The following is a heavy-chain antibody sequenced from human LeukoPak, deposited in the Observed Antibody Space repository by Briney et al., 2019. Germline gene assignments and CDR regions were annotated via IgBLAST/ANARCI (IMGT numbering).Heavy chain of an antibody. D-gene: IGHD3-10*01. CDR1: GFTFSSYV. CDR2: ISASGGGT. J-gene: IGHJ4*02. Sequence: PGGSLRLSCAASGFTFSSYVMSWVRQAPGKGLEWVSAISASGGGTYYADSVKGRFTISRDNSKNTLYLQMNSLRAEDTAVYYSAKSSGRMIRGVSEFDYWGQGTLVTVSS. CDR3: AKSSGRMIRGVSEFDY. V-gene: IGHV3-23*01.